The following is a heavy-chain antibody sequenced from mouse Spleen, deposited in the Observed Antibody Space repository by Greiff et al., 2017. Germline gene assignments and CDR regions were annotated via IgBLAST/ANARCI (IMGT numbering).Heavy chain of an antibody. J-gene: IGHJ3*01. CDR3: ARVYDGYPGGFAY. CDR2: ISGGGSYT. Sequence: EVKLVESGGGLVKPGGSLKLSCAASGFTFSSYGMSWVRQTPEKRLEWVATISGGGSYTYYPDSVKGRFTISRDNAKNNLYLQMSSLRSEDTALYYCARVYDGYPGGFAYWGQGTLVTVSA. D-gene: IGHD2-3*01. V-gene: IGHV5-9-2*01. CDR1: GFTFSSYG.